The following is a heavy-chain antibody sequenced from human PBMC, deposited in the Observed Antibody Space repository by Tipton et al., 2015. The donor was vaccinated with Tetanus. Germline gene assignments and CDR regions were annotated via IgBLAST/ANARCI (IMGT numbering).Heavy chain of an antibody. J-gene: IGHJ4*02. CDR3: TRDRSSGYIGGYFDF. D-gene: IGHD5-12*01. V-gene: IGHV3-30*06. Sequence: SLRLSCGASGFTFNMYGMHWVRQAPGKGLEWVALMSHDGKKQYYGDSVHGRFTISRDNSKNTLYLQVSSLRPEDTAVYYCTRDRSSGYIGGYFDFWGRGTQVTVST. CDR2: MSHDGKKQ. CDR1: GFTFNMYG.